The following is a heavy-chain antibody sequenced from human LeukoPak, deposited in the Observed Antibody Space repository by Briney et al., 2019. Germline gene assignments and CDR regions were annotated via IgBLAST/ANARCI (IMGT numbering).Heavy chain of an antibody. CDR3: ARHMAEDSSGYYFLGYYYYGMDV. CDR2: IYYSGST. J-gene: IGHJ6*02. CDR1: GGFISSYY. V-gene: IGHV4-59*08. D-gene: IGHD3-22*01. Sequence: SETLSLTCTVSGGFISSYYWSWIRQPPGKGLEWIGYIYYSGSTNYNPSLKSRVTISVDTPKNQFSLKLSSVTAADTAVYYCARHMAEDSSGYYFLGYYYYGMDVWGQGTTVTVSS.